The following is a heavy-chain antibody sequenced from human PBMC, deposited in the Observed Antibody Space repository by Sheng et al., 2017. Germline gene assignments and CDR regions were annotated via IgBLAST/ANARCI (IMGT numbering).Heavy chain of an antibody. CDR3: ASRLGYCSGGVCYRSQRAFDM. J-gene: IGHJ3*02. Sequence: QVQLQQWGAGLVEALGDPGPSPALSMVGPSVVTTGAGSASPPGKGLEWIGEINHSGSTNYNPSLESRVTTSLDTSKNQFSLKLSSVTAADTAVYYCASRLGYCSGGVCYRSQRAFDMWAKGQWSPS. V-gene: IGHV4-34*01. CDR2: INHSGST. D-gene: IGHD2-15*01. CDR1: VGPSVVTT.